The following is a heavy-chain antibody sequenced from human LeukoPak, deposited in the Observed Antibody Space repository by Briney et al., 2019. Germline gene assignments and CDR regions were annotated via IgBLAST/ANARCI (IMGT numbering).Heavy chain of an antibody. CDR2: ISGSGGST. D-gene: IGHD3-10*01. Sequence: GGSLRLSCAASGFTFSSYAMSWVRQAPGKGLEWVSAISGSGGSTYYADSVKGRFTISRDNSKNTLYLQMNSLRAEDTAVYYCARDGELNYYGMDVWGQGTTVTVSS. CDR1: GFTFSSYA. CDR3: ARDGELNYYGMDV. V-gene: IGHV3-23*01. J-gene: IGHJ6*02.